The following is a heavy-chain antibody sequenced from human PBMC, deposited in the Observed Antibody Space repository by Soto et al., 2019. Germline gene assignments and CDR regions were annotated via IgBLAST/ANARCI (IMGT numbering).Heavy chain of an antibody. CDR1: GGSLISADHY. J-gene: IGHJ5*02. CDR2: IYYTGST. D-gene: IGHD1-26*01. CDR3: ARGIVAAASRGGFFDP. V-gene: IGHV4-31*03. Sequence: SETLSLTSTVSGGSLISADHYWTWIRQHPGEGLEWLGYIYYTGSTFYRPSLKSRLTMAIDTSKNQFSLKLSSVTAADTAAYFCARGIVAAASRGGFFDPWGQGAQVTVSS.